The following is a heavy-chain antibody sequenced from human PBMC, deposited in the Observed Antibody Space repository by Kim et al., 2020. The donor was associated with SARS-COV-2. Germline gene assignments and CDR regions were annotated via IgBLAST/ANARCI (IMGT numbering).Heavy chain of an antibody. V-gene: IGHV4-59*08. CDR2: IYYSGSS. CDR3: ARRATWGWFDP. D-gene: IGHD5-12*01. CDR1: GGSFSGYY. J-gene: IGHJ5*02. Sequence: SETLSLTCTVSGGSFSGYYWSWIRQPPGKGLEWIGYIYYSGSSNYNPSLKSRVTISVDTSKNQFSLKLSSVTAADTAVYYCARRATWGWFDPWGQGTLVT.